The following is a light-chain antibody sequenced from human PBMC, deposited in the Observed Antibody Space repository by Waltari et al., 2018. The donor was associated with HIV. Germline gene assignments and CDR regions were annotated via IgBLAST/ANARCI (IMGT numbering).Light chain of an antibody. Sequence: SYLLPQPPSESVAPGKTAMFNCVGKTIGSKSVHWYQQKPGQAPVVVIYDDSARPSGIPERFSGSNSGNTATLTISRVEAGDEADYYCQVWDGSSDHPVFGGGTKLTVL. CDR1: TIGSKS. J-gene: IGLJ2*01. CDR3: QVWDGSSDHPV. V-gene: IGLV3-21*04. CDR2: DDS.